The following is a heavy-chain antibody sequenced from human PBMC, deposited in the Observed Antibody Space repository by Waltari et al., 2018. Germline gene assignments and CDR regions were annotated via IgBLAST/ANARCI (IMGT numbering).Heavy chain of an antibody. CDR2: IIPIFGTA. CDR3: AREYCSSTSCDMYYFDY. V-gene: IGHV1-69*01. Sequence: QVQLVKSGAEVKKPGSSVTVSCKASGGTFSRHANGWVQRAPGQGLEWMGGIIPIFGTANYAQKFQGRVTITADESTSTAYMELSSLRSEDTAVYYCAREYCSSTSCDMYYFDYWGQGTLVTVSS. CDR1: GGTFSRHA. J-gene: IGHJ4*02. D-gene: IGHD2-2*02.